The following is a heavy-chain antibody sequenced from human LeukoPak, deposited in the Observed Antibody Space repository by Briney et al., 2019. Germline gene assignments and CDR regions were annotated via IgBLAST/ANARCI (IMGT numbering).Heavy chain of an antibody. V-gene: IGHV1-18*01. Sequence: ASVKVSCKTSGYSFTNYGISWVRQAPGQGLEWMGWISAYNGNPIYAQKLQGRVTMSTDTSTSTVYMELRSLRSDDTAVYCCARDYGDYFDYWGQGTLVTVSS. CDR3: ARDYGDYFDY. J-gene: IGHJ4*02. CDR1: GYSFTNYG. D-gene: IGHD4-17*01. CDR2: ISAYNGNP.